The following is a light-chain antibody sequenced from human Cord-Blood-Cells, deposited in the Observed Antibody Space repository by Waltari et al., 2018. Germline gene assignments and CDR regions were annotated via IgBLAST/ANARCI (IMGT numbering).Light chain of an antibody. CDR1: SSDVGGYNY. V-gene: IGLV2-11*01. CDR3: CSYAGSYV. Sequence: QSALTQPRSVSGSPGQSVTISCTGTSSDVGGYNYVSWYQQHPGKAPKLMIYDVSKRPSGVPVRFSGSKSGNTASLTISGLQAEDEADYYCCSYAGSYVCGTGTKVTVL. J-gene: IGLJ1*01. CDR2: DVS.